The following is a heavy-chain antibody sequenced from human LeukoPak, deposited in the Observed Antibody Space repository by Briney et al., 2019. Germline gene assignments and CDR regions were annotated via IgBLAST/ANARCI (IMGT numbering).Heavy chain of an antibody. J-gene: IGHJ4*02. V-gene: IGHV3-21*01. Sequence: GGSLRLSCAASGFTFSSYSMNWVRQAPGKGLEWVSSISSSSSYIYYADSVKGRFTISRDNAKNSLYLQMNSLRAEDTAVYYCAKDRVVIAADEFEFWGQGTLVTVSS. D-gene: IGHD6-13*01. CDR1: GFTFSSYS. CDR2: ISSSSSYI. CDR3: AKDRVVIAADEFEF.